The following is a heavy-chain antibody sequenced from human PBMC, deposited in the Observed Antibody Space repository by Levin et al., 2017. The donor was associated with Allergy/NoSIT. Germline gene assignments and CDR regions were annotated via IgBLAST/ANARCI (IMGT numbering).Heavy chain of an antibody. D-gene: IGHD1-1*01. CDR3: AINWNDARRYYYYGMDV. Sequence: ASVKVSCKASGGTFSSYAISWVRQAPGQGLEWMGGIIPIFGTANYAQKFQGRVTITADKSTSTAYMELSSLRSEDTAVYYCAINWNDARRYYYYGMDVWGQGTTVTVSS. CDR2: IIPIFGTA. J-gene: IGHJ6*02. CDR1: GGTFSSYA. V-gene: IGHV1-69*06.